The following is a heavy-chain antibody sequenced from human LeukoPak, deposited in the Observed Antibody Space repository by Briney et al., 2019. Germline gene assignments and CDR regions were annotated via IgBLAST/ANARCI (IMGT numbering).Heavy chain of an antibody. CDR2: IYYSGST. D-gene: IGHD3-22*01. CDR1: GGSISSGDYY. V-gene: IGHV4-30-4*01. Sequence: TSQTLSLTCTVSGGSISSGDYYWSWIRQPPGKGLEWIGYIYYSGSTYYNPSLKSRVTISVDTSKNQFSLKLSSVTAADTAVYYCARDGGDYYDSSGVFDLWGRGTLVTVSS. J-gene: IGHJ2*01. CDR3: ARDGGDYYDSSGVFDL.